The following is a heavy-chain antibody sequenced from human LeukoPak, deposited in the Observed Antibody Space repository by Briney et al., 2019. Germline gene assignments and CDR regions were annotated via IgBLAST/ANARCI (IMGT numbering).Heavy chain of an antibody. CDR2: ISPYTGHT. V-gene: IGHV1-18*04. CDR3: ARGQVDTTMIIGGWFDH. CDR1: GPGFSSLV. J-gene: IGHJ5*02. D-gene: IGHD5-18*01. Sequence: ASVKVSCKTYGPGFSSLVIAWVRQAPGQGLEWLGWISPYTGHTNYAPKFRGRVTMTTDTPTRTVYMDLRSLRSDDTAVYYCARGQVDTTMIIGGWFDHWGQGTLVIVSS.